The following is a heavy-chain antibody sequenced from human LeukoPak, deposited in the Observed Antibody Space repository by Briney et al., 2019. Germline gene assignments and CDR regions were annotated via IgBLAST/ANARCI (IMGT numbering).Heavy chain of an antibody. CDR2: IYSGGST. D-gene: IGHD1-1*01. J-gene: IGHJ3*02. CDR1: GYTVSSNY. V-gene: IGHV3-53*01. CDR3: ARSSWERDAFDI. Sequence: PGGSLRLSCAASGYTVSSNYMSWVRQAPGKGLEWVSVIYSGGSTYYADSVKGRFTISRDNSKNTLYLQMNSLRAEDTAVYYCARSSWERDAFDIWGQGTMVTVSS.